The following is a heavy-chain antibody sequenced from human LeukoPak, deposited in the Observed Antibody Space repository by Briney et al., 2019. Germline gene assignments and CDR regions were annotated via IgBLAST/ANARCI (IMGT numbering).Heavy chain of an antibody. V-gene: IGHV3-15*01. J-gene: IGHJ4*02. Sequence: GGSLRLSCAASGFTFGNAWMSWVRQAPGKGLEWVGRIKSKTDGGTTDYAAPVKGRFTISRDDSKNTLYLQMNSLKTEDTATYYCATYRQIQVPFEFWGQGTLVTVSS. D-gene: IGHD5-18*01. CDR1: GFTFGNAW. CDR2: IKSKTDGGTT. CDR3: ATYRQIQVPFEF.